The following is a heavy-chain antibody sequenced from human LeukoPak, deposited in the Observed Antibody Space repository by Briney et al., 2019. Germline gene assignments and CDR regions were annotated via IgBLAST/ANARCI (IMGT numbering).Heavy chain of an antibody. D-gene: IGHD2-2*01. Sequence: TGGSLRLSCAASGFSFSDYRINWVRQAPGKGLEWVSSISPSRSYIHYADSVKGRFTISRDNAKNSVSLQMNSLRAEDTAIYYCARGRGCSSMSCYPDYWGQGTLVTVSS. V-gene: IGHV3-21*01. CDR3: ARGRGCSSMSCYPDY. CDR2: ISPSRSYI. CDR1: GFSFSDYR. J-gene: IGHJ4*02.